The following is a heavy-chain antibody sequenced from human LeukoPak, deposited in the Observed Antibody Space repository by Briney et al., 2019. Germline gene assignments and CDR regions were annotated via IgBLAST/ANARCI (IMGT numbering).Heavy chain of an antibody. CDR3: ARGQFYYGMDV. Sequence: SETLSLTCTVSGGSVISGSYYWTWIRQPPGKGLEWIGYIYYSGSTNYNRSLESRVTISRDMSKNQFSLKVSSVIAADTAVYYCARGQFYYGMDVWGPGTTVTVSS. J-gene: IGHJ6*02. CDR2: IYYSGST. V-gene: IGHV4-61*01. CDR1: GGSVISGSYY.